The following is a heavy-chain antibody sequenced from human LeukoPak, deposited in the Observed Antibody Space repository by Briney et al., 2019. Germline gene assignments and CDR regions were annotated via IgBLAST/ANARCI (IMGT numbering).Heavy chain of an antibody. CDR2: IWSDGSNR. J-gene: IGHJ4*01. CDR3: ARDAQRGFDYSNSLEY. V-gene: IGHV3-33*01. CDR1: GFIFIHYG. Sequence: GGSLRLSCAASGFIFIHYGMHWVRQAPGKGLEWVAVIWSDGSNRFYAGSVKGRFTISIDNSQNTVFLQMNSLRVEDTAMYYCARDAQRGFDYSNSLEYWGHGTLVTVSS. D-gene: IGHD4-11*01.